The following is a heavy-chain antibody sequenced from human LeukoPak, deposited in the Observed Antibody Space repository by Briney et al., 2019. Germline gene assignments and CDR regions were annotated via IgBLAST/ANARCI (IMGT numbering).Heavy chain of an antibody. V-gene: IGHV1-69*05. D-gene: IGHD3-22*01. CDR1: GGTFSNYL. CDR3: ARDGVHYYDSSCYYLV. J-gene: IGHJ6*04. Sequence: GSSVKVSCKASGGTFSNYLISWVRQAPGQGLEWMGRIIPFFGTPDYAQKFQGRITITTDESTNTAYMELSSLRSEDTAVYYCARDGVHYYDSSCYYLVWGKGTTVTVSS. CDR2: IIPFFGTP.